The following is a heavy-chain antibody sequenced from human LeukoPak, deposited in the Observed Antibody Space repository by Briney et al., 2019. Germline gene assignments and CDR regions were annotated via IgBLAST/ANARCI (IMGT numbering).Heavy chain of an antibody. J-gene: IGHJ4*02. D-gene: IGHD6-13*01. Sequence: PGGSLRLSCAASGFTVSSDYMSWVCQAPGKGLEWVSIIYAGGSTYYADSVKGRFIVSRDNSKNTVYLQINSLRAEDTAVYYCARALAAASHTSFDYWGQGTLVTVTS. CDR2: IYAGGST. CDR1: GFTVSSDY. V-gene: IGHV3-66*01. CDR3: ARALAAASHTSFDY.